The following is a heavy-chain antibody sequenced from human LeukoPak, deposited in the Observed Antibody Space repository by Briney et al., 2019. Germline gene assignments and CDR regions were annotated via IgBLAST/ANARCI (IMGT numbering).Heavy chain of an antibody. D-gene: IGHD6-19*01. CDR3: ARVGAVAGGFDI. CDR2: IYSGGST. Sequence: GGSLRLSCAASEFSVGSNYMTWVRQAPGKGLEWVSLIYSGGSTYYADSVKGRFTISRDNSKNTLYLQMNSLRAEDTAVYYCARVGAVAGGFDIWGQGTMVTVSS. V-gene: IGHV3-66*01. J-gene: IGHJ3*02. CDR1: EFSVGSNY.